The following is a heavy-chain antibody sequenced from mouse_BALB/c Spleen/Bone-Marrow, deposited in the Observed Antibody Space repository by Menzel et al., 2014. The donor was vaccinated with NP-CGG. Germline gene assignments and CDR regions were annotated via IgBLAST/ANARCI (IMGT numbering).Heavy chain of an antibody. J-gene: IGHJ4*01. CDR1: GFTFTPYW. CDR2: LNPNNGRT. D-gene: IGHD3-3*01. CDR3: ARGGRAMAF. Sequence: VQLQESGAALVKPGASVHLSCRASGFTFTPYWIHWVKQRPGQGLEWIGELNPNNGRTNYNERFKSKATLTVDKSSSTAYMQLSSLTSEDSAVYYCARGGRAMAFWGQGTSVTVSS. V-gene: IGHV1S81*02.